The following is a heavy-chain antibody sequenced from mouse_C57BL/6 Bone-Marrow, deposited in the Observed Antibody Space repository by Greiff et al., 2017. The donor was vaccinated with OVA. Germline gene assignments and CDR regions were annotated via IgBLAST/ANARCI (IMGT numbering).Heavy chain of an antibody. CDR3: ARSRQLRLRSYYFDY. J-gene: IGHJ2*01. CDR2: IYPRDGST. Sequence: VQRVESDAELVKPGASVKISCKVSGYTFTDHTIHWMKQRPEQGLEWIGYIYPRDGSTKSNEKFTGKATLTADKSSSTAYMQLNSLTSEDSAVYFCARSRQLRLRSYYFDYWGQGTTLTVSS. V-gene: IGHV1-78*01. D-gene: IGHD3-2*02. CDR1: GYTFTDHT.